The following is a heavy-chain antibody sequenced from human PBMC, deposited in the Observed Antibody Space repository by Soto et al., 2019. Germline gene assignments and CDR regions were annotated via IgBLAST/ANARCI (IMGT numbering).Heavy chain of an antibody. CDR1: GFTFNNYA. Sequence: GGSLRLSCAGTGFTFNNYAMSWVRQAPGKGLEWVSGISGGGDSANYADSVKGRFTISRDNSKNTIYLEMNGLRVEDTALYFCAKGHQSCSTDTCTYYFDDRGRGIPVTSPQ. CDR3: AKGHQSCSTDTCTYYFDD. D-gene: IGHD2-2*01. J-gene: IGHJ4*02. CDR2: ISGGGDSA. V-gene: IGHV3-23*01.